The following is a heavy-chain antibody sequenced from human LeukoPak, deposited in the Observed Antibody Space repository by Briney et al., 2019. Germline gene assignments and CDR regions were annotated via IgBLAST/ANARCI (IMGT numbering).Heavy chain of an antibody. D-gene: IGHD2-2*02. Sequence: SGRSLRLSCAASGFTFSSYGMHWVRQAPGKGLEWVAVISYDGSNKYYADSVKGRFTISRGNSKNTLYLQMNSLRAEDTAVYYCAKTFGHTVYYGMDVWGQGTTVTVSS. CDR3: AKTFGHTVYYGMDV. CDR1: GFTFSSYG. CDR2: ISYDGSNK. J-gene: IGHJ6*02. V-gene: IGHV3-30*18.